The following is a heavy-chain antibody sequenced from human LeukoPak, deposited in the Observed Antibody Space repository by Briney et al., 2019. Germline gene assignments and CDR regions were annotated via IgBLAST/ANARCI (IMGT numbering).Heavy chain of an antibody. V-gene: IGHV3-74*01. CDR1: GFTFSSYW. J-gene: IGHJ4*02. D-gene: IGHD6-19*01. Sequence: GGSLRLSCAASGFTFSSYWMHWVRQAPGKGLVWVSRINSDGSSTTYADSVKGRFTISRDNAKNTLYLQMNSLRAEDTAVYYCARGGWLGKPQRVDYWGQGTLVTVSS. CDR3: ARGGWLGKPQRVDY. CDR2: INSDGSST.